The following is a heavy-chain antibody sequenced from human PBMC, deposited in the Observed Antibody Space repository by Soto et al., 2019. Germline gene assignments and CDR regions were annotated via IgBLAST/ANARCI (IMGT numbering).Heavy chain of an antibody. CDR3: AKDRYCSATSCQDFGS. Sequence: PVGFMRLSSGASWLNGTSFAMRWLRQDPGKGLEWVSVLSGSGIGKDYADSVKGRFTISRDNSRNTLYLQMSGLRVEDTAVYYCAKDRYCSATSCQDFGSWGQGTLVTVSS. CDR2: LSGSGIGK. J-gene: IGHJ4*02. D-gene: IGHD2-2*01. V-gene: IGHV3-23*01. CDR1: WLNGTSFA.